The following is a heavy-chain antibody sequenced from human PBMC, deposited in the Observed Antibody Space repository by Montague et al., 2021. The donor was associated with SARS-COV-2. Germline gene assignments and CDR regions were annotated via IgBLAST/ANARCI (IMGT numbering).Heavy chain of an antibody. J-gene: IGHJ5*02. CDR3: ARASYDGSGYYVWFDP. CDR1: GFTFSSYD. CDR2: IGTAGDT. V-gene: IGHV3-13*04. Sequence: SLRLSCAASGFTFSSYDMHWVRQATGKGLEWVSAIGTAGDTYYPGSVKGRFTISRENAKNSLYLQMNSLRAGDTAVYYCARASYDGSGYYVWFDPWGQGTLVTVSS. D-gene: IGHD3-22*01.